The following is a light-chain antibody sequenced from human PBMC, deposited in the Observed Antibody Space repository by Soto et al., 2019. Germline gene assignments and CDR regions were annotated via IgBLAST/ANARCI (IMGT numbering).Light chain of an antibody. Sequence: DIQLTQSPSFLSASVGDRVTITCRASQGISSYLAWYQQKPGKAPRLLIYAASTLQSGVPSRFSGSGSGAEFSLTISSLQPEDFATYYCPQLNSYAHLLKTFGQGTKVEIK. CDR1: QGISSY. J-gene: IGKJ1*01. CDR2: AAS. CDR3: PQLNSYAHLLKT. V-gene: IGKV1-9*01.